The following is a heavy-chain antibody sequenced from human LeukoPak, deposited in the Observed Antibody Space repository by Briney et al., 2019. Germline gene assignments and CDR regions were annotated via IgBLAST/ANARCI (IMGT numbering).Heavy chain of an antibody. CDR2: INHSGST. D-gene: IGHD3-10*01. V-gene: IGHV4-34*01. J-gene: IGHJ4*02. Sequence: PSETLSLTCAVYGGSFSGYYWSWIRQPPGKGLEWIGEINHSGSTNYNPSLKSRVTMSVDTSKNQFSLKLSSVTAADTAVYYCARDDFSMVRGVVYYFDYWGQGTLVTVSS. CDR1: GGSFSGYY. CDR3: ARDDFSMVRGVVYYFDY.